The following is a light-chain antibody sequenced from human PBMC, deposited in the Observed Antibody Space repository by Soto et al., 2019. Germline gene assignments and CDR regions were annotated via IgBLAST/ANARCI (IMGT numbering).Light chain of an antibody. Sequence: DIQMTQSPSSLAASVGDRVTITCRASQGIGNGLSWFQQKPGKAPKRQIYAASTLQSGVPSRFSGSGSGTEFTLTISSLQPEDFATYYCLRHNDYPITFGQGTRLEIK. V-gene: IGKV1-17*01. J-gene: IGKJ5*01. CDR3: LRHNDYPIT. CDR2: AAS. CDR1: QGIGNG.